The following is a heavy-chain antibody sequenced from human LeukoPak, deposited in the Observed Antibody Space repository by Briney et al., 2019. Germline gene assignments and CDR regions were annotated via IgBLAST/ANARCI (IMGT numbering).Heavy chain of an antibody. CDR3: ARGGITMVRGARRFNWFDP. Sequence: ASVKVSCXASGYTFTSYDINWVRQATGQGLEWMGWMNPNSGNTGYAQKFQGRVTMTRNISISTAYMELSSLRSEDTAVYYCARGGITMVRGARRFNWFDPWGQGALVTVSS. CDR1: GYTFTSYD. CDR2: MNPNSGNT. J-gene: IGHJ5*02. V-gene: IGHV1-8*02. D-gene: IGHD3-10*01.